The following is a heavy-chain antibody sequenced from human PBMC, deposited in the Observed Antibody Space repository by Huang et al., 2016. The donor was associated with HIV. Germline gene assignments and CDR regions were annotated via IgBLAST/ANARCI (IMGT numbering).Heavy chain of an antibody. CDR1: GFSLSTSGVG. V-gene: IGHV2-5*02. CDR2: IYLDDDK. D-gene: IGHD2-2*01. Sequence: QMTLKESGPTLVKPTQTLTLTCPFSGFSLSTSGVGVGWFRQPPGTALEWLALIYLDDDKRYSPSLKSRLTITKDTSKNQVVLTMTNMDPVDTATYYCAHGYITSWPNWYFDLWGRGTLVTVSS. J-gene: IGHJ2*01. CDR3: AHGYITSWPNWYFDL.